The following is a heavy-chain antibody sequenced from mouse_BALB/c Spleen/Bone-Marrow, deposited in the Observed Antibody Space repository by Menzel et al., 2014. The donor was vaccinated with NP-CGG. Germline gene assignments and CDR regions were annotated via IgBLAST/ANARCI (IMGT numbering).Heavy chain of an antibody. CDR1: GYTFTSYY. D-gene: IGHD4-1*01. J-gene: IGHJ3*01. Sequence: VQLQQSGPELVKPGASVRISCKASGYTFTSYYIHWVKQRPGQGLEWIGWIYPGNVDTKYNEKFKGKATLTADKSSSTAYMQLSSLTSEDSAVYFCARGGSANWEGFAYWGQGTLVPISA. V-gene: IGHV1S56*01. CDR2: IYPGNVDT. CDR3: ARGGSANWEGFAY.